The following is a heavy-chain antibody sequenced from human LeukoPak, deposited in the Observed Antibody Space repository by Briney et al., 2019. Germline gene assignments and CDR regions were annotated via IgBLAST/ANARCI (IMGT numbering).Heavy chain of an antibody. V-gene: IGHV3-53*01. Sequence: GGSLRLSCAASGFTISSNYMNWVRQAPGKGLEWVSVIYSGGNTYYADSVKGRFTISRDNSKNTLYLQMNSLRAEDTAVYYCAKVGSGSYYMDVWGKGTTVTISS. D-gene: IGHD3-10*01. CDR1: GFTISSNY. CDR2: IYSGGNT. CDR3: AKVGSGSYYMDV. J-gene: IGHJ6*03.